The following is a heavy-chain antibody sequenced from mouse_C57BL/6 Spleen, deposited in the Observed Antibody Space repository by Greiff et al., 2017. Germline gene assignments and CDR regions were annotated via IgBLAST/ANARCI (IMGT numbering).Heavy chain of an antibody. V-gene: IGHV5-4*03. CDR1: GFTFSSYA. D-gene: IGHD3-2*02. CDR2: ISDGGSYT. CDR3: ARAQTAQARGYAMDY. Sequence: DVKLVESGGGLVKPGGSLKLSCAASGFTFSSYAMSWVRQTPEKRLEWVATISDGGSYTYYPDNVKGRFTISRDNAKNNLYLQMSHLKSEDTAMYYCARAQTAQARGYAMDYWGQGTSVTVSS. J-gene: IGHJ4*01.